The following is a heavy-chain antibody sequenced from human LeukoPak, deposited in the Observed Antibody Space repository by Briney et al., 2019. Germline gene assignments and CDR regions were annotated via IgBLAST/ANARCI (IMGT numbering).Heavy chain of an antibody. Sequence: TGGSLRLSCAASGFTFSSYGMQWVRRAPGRGREWVEVISYDGSNKYYADSVKGRFTISRDNSKNTLYLQMNSLRAEDTAVYYCAKDQGNNYDFWSGSYYYYGMDVWGQGTTVTVSS. D-gene: IGHD3-3*01. CDR1: GFTFSSYG. CDR3: AKDQGNNYDFWSGSYYYYGMDV. CDR2: ISYDGSNK. J-gene: IGHJ6*02. V-gene: IGHV3-30*18.